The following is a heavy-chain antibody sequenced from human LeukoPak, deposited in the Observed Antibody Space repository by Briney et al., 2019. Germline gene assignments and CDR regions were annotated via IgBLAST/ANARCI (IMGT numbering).Heavy chain of an antibody. CDR1: GFTFSSYS. D-gene: IGHD3-9*01. CDR3: ARDSSGYDILTGYPLGY. V-gene: IGHV3-21*01. CDR2: ISSSSSYI. J-gene: IGHJ4*02. Sequence: GGSLRLSCAASGFTFSSYSMNWVRQAPGKGLEWVSSISSSSSYIYYADSVKGRFTISRDNAKNSLYLQMNSLRAEDTAVYYCARDSSGYDILTGYPLGYWGQGTLVTVSS.